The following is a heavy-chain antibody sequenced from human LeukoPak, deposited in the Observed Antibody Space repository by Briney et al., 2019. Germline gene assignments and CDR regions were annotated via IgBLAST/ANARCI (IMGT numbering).Heavy chain of an antibody. CDR2: IYHSGIT. V-gene: IGHV4-38-2*01. CDR1: GVSISSGSY. D-gene: IGHD6-19*01. CDR3: ARSSVGQWLIIKRFDY. J-gene: IGHJ4*02. Sequence: PSETLSLTCAVSGVSISSGSYWVWIRRPPGKGLEWIASIYHSGITYYNPSLKSRVTMSIDASNNQFSLKLSSVTAADTAVYYCARSSVGQWLIIKRFDYWGQGTLVTVSS.